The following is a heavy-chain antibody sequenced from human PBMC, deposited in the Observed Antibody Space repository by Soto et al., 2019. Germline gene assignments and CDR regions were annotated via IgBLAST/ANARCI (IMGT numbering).Heavy chain of an antibody. CDR1: GGTFSSYA. J-gene: IGHJ6*02. Sequence: SVKVSCKASGGTFSSYAISWVRQAPGQGLEWMGGIIPIFGTANYAQKFQGRVTITADESTSTAYMELSSLRSEDTAVYYCARGNIVVVPAAIFYYYYGMDVWGQGTTVTVSS. CDR3: ARGNIVVVPAAIFYYYYGMDV. D-gene: IGHD2-2*01. CDR2: IIPIFGTA. V-gene: IGHV1-69*13.